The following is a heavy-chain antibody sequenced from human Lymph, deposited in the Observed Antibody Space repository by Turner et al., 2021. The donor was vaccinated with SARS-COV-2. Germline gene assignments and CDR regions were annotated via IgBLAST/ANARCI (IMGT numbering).Heavy chain of an antibody. CDR3: ARGDYYGSGTYPGKTFDY. D-gene: IGHD3-10*01. J-gene: IGHJ4*02. CDR1: GFTFSSYA. V-gene: IGHV3-30-3*01. CDR2: ISFDGNNK. Sequence: QVQLVASGGGVVQPGRSLRLSCAASGFTFSSYAMHWVRQAPGKGLEWVAVISFDGNNKYYTDSVKGRFTISRDNSKNTLYLQLNSLRPEDTAVYYCARGDYYGSGTYPGKTFDYWGQGTLVTVSS.